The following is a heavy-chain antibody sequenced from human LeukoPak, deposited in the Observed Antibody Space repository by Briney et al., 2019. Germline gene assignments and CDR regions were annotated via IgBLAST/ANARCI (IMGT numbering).Heavy chain of an antibody. J-gene: IGHJ6*03. CDR1: GGSISSYY. Sequence: SETLSLTCTVSGGSISSYYWSWIRQPPGKGLEWIGEINHSGSTNYNPSLKSRVTISVDTSKNQFSLKLSSVTAADTAVYYCARHVGLVSGSYYEGYYYYYYMDVWGKGTTVTISS. D-gene: IGHD1-26*01. CDR3: ARHVGLVSGSYYEGYYYYYYMDV. CDR2: INHSGST. V-gene: IGHV4-34*01.